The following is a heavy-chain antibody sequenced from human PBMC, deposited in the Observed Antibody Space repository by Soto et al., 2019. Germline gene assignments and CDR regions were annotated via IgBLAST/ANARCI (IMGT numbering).Heavy chain of an antibody. J-gene: IGHJ4*02. CDR3: AKVSSSWYAGFFDL. CDR2: LSDSGGSI. V-gene: IGHV3-23*01. CDR1: GFTFSRHA. Sequence: EVQLLESGGGLVQPGGSLRLSCTASGFTFSRHAMTWVSQAPGKGLEWVSGLSDSGGSIYYADSVKGRFTISRDNSMNTLYLQMNTLRDEDTAVYYCAKVSSSWYAGFFDLWGQGTLVTVSS. D-gene: IGHD6-13*01.